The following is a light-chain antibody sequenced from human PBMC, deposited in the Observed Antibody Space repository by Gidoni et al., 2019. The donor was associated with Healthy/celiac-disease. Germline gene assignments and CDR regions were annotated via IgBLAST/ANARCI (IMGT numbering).Light chain of an antibody. CDR3: QQYNNGPIT. CDR2: GAY. Sequence: EILMTQSPATLSVSPGVRATLSCRASQSVSSNLAWYQQKPGQAPRLLIYGAYTRATGIPARFSGSGSGTEFTLTISSLQSEDVAVYYWQQYNNGPITFGQGTRLEIK. V-gene: IGKV3-15*01. J-gene: IGKJ5*01. CDR1: QSVSSN.